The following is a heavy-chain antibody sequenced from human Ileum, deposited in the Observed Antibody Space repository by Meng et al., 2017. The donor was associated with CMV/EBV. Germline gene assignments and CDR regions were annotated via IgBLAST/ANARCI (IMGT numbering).Heavy chain of an antibody. Sequence: GYLRLSCADSGITFSSYAMSWVRQAPGKGLEWVSAISGSGITTYYGDSVKGRFTISRDNSKNTPYLQMNSLRAEDTAVYYCAKDCRMGGQGTLVTVSS. J-gene: IGHJ4*01. CDR1: GITFSSYA. CDR2: ISGSGITT. CDR3: AKDCRM. V-gene: IGHV3-23*01. D-gene: IGHD5-24*01.